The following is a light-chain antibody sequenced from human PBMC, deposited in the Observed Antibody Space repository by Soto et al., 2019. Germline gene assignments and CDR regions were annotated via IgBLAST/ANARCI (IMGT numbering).Light chain of an antibody. CDR2: GAS. CDR3: QEYNDWRPIT. J-gene: IGKJ4*01. Sequence: EIVLTQSPATLYVSPGERATLSCRASQSLSSNVAWYQQRPRQAPRLLIYGASTRAPGIPVRFSGSGSGTEFTLTITSLQSEDFAVYYCQEYNDWRPITFGGGTKVEIK. V-gene: IGKV3-15*01. CDR1: QSLSSN.